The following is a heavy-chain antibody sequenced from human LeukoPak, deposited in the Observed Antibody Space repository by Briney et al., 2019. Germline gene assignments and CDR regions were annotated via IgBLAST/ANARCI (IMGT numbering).Heavy chain of an antibody. J-gene: IGHJ4*02. CDR2: IYHSGST. CDR1: GYSISSGYY. D-gene: IGHD2-2*01. CDR3: ARLGDIVVVPAVYFDY. V-gene: IGHV4-38-2*01. Sequence: SETLSLTCAVSGYSISSGYYWGWIRQPPGKGLEWIGSIYHSGSTYYNPSLKSRVTISVDTSNNQFSLKLSSVTAADTAVYYCARLGDIVVVPAVYFDYWGQGTLVTVSS.